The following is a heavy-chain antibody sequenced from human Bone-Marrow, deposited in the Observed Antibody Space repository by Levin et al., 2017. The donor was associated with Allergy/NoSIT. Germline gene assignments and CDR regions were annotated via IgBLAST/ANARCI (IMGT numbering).Heavy chain of an antibody. D-gene: IGHD5/OR15-5a*01. CDR1: GFTFDDYA. V-gene: IGHV3-9*01. Sequence: LSLTCAASGFTFDDYAMHWVRQVPGKGLEWVSGISWNSGTIDYAESVKGRFTISRDNAKNSVYLQMNSLTTEDTALYYCAKDQASTMALFDSWGQGTLVTVSS. J-gene: IGHJ4*02. CDR2: ISWNSGTI. CDR3: AKDQASTMALFDS.